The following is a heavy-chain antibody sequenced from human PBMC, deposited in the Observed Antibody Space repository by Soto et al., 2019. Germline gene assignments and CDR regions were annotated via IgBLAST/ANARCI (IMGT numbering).Heavy chain of an antibody. CDR3: ASPQGAHLNYFYGMDV. J-gene: IGHJ6*02. V-gene: IGHV3-30-3*01. CDR2: IAYDGSNK. Sequence: QVQLVESGGGVVQPGRSLRLSCAASGFTFSSFVMHWVRQAPGKGLEWVAFIAYDGSNKHYADSVKGRFTISRDNSNNTLYLKMNSLRVEDTAVYYCASPQGAHLNYFYGMDVWGQGTTVTVSS. CDR1: GFTFSSFV.